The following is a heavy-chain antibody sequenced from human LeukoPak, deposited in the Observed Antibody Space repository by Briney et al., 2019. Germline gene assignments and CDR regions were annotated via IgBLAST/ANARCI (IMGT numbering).Heavy chain of an antibody. CDR1: GFTVSSSY. D-gene: IGHD6-19*01. V-gene: IGHV4-39*07. Sequence: PGGSLRLSCAASGFTVSSSYMSWVRQAPGKGLEWIGSIYYSGSTYYNPSLKSRVTISVDTSKNQFSLKLSSVTAADTAMYYCARSRVEGLVDYWGQGTLVTVSS. CDR3: ARSRVEGLVDY. CDR2: IYYSGST. J-gene: IGHJ4*02.